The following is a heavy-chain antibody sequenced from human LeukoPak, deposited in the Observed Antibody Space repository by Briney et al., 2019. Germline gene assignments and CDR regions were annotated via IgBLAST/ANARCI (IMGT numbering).Heavy chain of an antibody. Sequence: SQTLSLTCTVSGGSISSGDYHWSWIRQPPGKGLEWIGYIYYSGSTYYNPSLKSRVTISVDTSKNRFSLKLSSVTAADTAVYYCARAGCSGGSCYIRGFFDYWGQGTLVTVSS. D-gene: IGHD2-15*01. V-gene: IGHV4-30-4*01. CDR2: IYYSGST. CDR1: GGSISSGDYH. CDR3: ARAGCSGGSCYIRGFFDY. J-gene: IGHJ4*02.